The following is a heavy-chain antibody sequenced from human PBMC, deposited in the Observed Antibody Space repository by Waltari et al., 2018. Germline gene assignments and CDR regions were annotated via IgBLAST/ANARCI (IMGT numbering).Heavy chain of an antibody. CDR3: EGSWT. J-gene: IGHJ4*02. CDR1: GFN. CDR2: IKRDGSRE. D-gene: IGHD5-12*01. V-gene: IGHV3-7*01. Sequence: EVQLVESGGGLVQPGGSLRLSCAASGFNWIRQAPGKGLEWVANIKRDGSRESYVDSVKGRFTISRDNAKNSVFLQMNSLRVEDTAVYYCEGSWTWGQGTLVTVSS.